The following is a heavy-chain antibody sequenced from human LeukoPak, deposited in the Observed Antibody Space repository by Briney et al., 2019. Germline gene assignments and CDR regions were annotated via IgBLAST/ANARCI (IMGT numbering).Heavy chain of an antibody. Sequence: ASVKVSCKASGYTLTGYYMHWVRQAPGQGLEWMGRINPNSGGTNYAQKFQGRVTMTRDTSISTAYMELSRLRSDDTAVYYCARVRIAAAGAFDYWGQGTLVTVSS. CDR1: GYTLTGYY. CDR2: INPNSGGT. CDR3: ARVRIAAAGAFDY. J-gene: IGHJ4*02. D-gene: IGHD6-13*01. V-gene: IGHV1-2*06.